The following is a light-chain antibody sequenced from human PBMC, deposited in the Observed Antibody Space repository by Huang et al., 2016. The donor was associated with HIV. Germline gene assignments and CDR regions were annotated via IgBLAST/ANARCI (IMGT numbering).Light chain of an antibody. CDR3: HQYNNWLLS. V-gene: IGKV3-15*01. Sequence: EIVMTQSPATLSVSPGQRVTLSCRANRSVSNNLALYQQRHGQAPRLLIYGSSTRAPGIPARFSGSGSGTDFSLTISSLQSEDFALYYCHQYNNWLLSFGGGTRV. CDR1: RSVSNN. CDR2: GSS. J-gene: IGKJ4*01.